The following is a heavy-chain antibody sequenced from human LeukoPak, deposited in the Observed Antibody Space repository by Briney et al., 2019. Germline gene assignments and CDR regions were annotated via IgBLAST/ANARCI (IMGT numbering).Heavy chain of an antibody. CDR3: ARDLTIYGTGPHFGD. V-gene: IGHV3-74*03. CDR1: GITLSNHG. Sequence: PGRSLRLSCEGSGITLSNHGLHWVRQAPGKGLVWVSRINTNGKTTTYADSVKGRFTISRDNAKNTLYLQVNSLRAEDTAMYYCARDLTIYGTGPHFGDWGQGTLVTVSS. D-gene: IGHD2/OR15-2a*01. J-gene: IGHJ4*02. CDR2: INTNGKTT.